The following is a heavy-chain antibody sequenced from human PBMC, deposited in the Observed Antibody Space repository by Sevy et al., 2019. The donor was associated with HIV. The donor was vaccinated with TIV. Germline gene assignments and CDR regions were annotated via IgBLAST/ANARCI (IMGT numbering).Heavy chain of an antibody. CDR3: ARDDCSSLSCHGSLLY. Sequence: ASLKVSCKASGYTFTSYRISWVRQAPGQGLEWMGWISTLDVNTNNAQRFQGRVTMTTDTSTSTAYMELRSLRSDDTAVYYCARDDCSSLSCHGSLLYWGQGTLVTVSS. V-gene: IGHV1-18*01. D-gene: IGHD2-2*01. J-gene: IGHJ4*02. CDR1: GYTFTSYR. CDR2: ISTLDVNT.